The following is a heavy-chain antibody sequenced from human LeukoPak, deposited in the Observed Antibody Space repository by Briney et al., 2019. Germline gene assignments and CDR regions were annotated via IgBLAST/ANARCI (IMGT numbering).Heavy chain of an antibody. J-gene: IGHJ4*02. Sequence: GGSLRLSCAASGFTFSSYAMSWVRQAPGKGLEWVSAISGSGGITSYADSVKGRFTISRDNSKNTLYLQMNSLRAEDMAVYYCAKDGGQGADYWGQGTLVSVSS. V-gene: IGHV3-23*01. D-gene: IGHD3-16*01. CDR3: AKDGGQGADY. CDR1: GFTFSSYA. CDR2: ISGSGGIT.